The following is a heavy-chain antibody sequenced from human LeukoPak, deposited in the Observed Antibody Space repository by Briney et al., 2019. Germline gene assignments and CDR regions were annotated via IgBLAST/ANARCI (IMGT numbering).Heavy chain of an antibody. CDR1: GGSISSYY. J-gene: IGHJ3*02. Sequence: SETLSLTCTVSGGSISSYYWSWIRQPAGKGLEWIGRIYTSGSTNYNPSLKSRVTISVDTSKDQFSLKLSSVTAADTAVYYCATIAAAGTEFSRNAFDIWGQGTMVTVSS. V-gene: IGHV4-4*07. D-gene: IGHD6-13*01. CDR3: ATIAAAGTEFSRNAFDI. CDR2: IYTSGST.